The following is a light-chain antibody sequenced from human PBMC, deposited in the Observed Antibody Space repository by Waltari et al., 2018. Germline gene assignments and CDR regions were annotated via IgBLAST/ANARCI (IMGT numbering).Light chain of an antibody. CDR2: DAS. V-gene: IGKV3-11*01. J-gene: IGKJ4*01. Sequence: EIVLTQSPATLSLSPGERATLSCRASQSVSTFLAWYQQKPGQAPRLLIYDASDRASGIPARFSGSGSGTDFTLTISSLEPEDFSVYYCLQRSNGRGTFGGGTRVEIK. CDR3: LQRSNGRGT. CDR1: QSVSTF.